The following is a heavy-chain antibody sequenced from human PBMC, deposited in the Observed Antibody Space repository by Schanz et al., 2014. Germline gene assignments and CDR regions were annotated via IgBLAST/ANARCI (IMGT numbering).Heavy chain of an antibody. CDR3: ARGGFRYLYY. J-gene: IGHJ4*02. CDR1: GITFSNYW. CDR2: IKEDGSEK. Sequence: EVQLLESGGALEQPGGSLRLSCAASGITFSNYWMSWVRQAPGKGLEWVANIKEDGSEKDYVDSVKGRFTISRDNAKNSLYLQLNSLRAGDTAVYYCARGGFRYLYYWGQGTVVTVSS. D-gene: IGHD3-9*01. V-gene: IGHV3-7*01.